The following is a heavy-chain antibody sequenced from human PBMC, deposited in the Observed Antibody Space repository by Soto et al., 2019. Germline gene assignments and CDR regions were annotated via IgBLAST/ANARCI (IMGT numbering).Heavy chain of an antibody. CDR2: INAGNGNT. V-gene: IGHV1-3*01. D-gene: IGHD2-2*01. Sequence: ASVKVSCKASGYTFTSYAMHWVRQAPGQRLEWMGWINAGNGNTKYSQKFQGRVTITRDTSASTAYMELSSLRSEDTAVYYCARDQGYCSSTSCYHHGYFFSYYYYGMDVWGQGTTVTVSS. CDR3: ARDQGYCSSTSCYHHGYFFSYYYYGMDV. J-gene: IGHJ6*02. CDR1: GYTFTSYA.